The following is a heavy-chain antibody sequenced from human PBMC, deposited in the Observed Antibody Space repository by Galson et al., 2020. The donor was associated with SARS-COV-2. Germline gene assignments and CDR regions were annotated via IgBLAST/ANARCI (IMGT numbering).Heavy chain of an antibody. D-gene: IGHD6-19*01. Sequence: SQTLSLTCTVSGGSISSYYWTWIRQPPGKGLEWIGYIYFTGSTYYNPSLKSRVTISVDTSKNQFSLRLISLTAADTAVYYCARGSGWWWFDPWGQGILVTVS. V-gene: IGHV4-59*01. CDR3: ARGSGWWWFDP. CDR1: GGSISSYY. J-gene: IGHJ5*02. CDR2: IYFTGST.